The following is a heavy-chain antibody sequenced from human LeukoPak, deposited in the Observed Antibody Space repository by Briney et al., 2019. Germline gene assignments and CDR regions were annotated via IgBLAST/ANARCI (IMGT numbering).Heavy chain of an antibody. CDR3: ARDQGKDGDRNYCYGMDV. Sequence: PGGSLRLSCAASGFTFSNYEMNWVRQAPGKGLEWVSYISSSGSTMYYADSVRGRFTISRDNAKNSLYLQMNGLRAEDTAVYYCARDQGKDGDRNYCYGMDVWGQGTTVTVSS. CDR2: ISSSGSTM. J-gene: IGHJ6*02. D-gene: IGHD4-17*01. CDR1: GFTFSNYE. V-gene: IGHV3-48*03.